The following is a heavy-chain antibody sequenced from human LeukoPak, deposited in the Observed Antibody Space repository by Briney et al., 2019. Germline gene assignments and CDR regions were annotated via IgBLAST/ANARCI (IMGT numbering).Heavy chain of an antibody. CDR2: ISFDGANK. Sequence: GGSLRLSCAPSGFTFSMSSMHWVRLAPGKGLEWLAGISFDGANKFSGDSVKGRFSISRDNSMNTLYLQMNSLGLDDTAVYFCARGRAGIAAAGFDYWGQGTLVTVSS. CDR3: ARGRAGIAAAGFDY. J-gene: IGHJ4*02. V-gene: IGHV3-30*04. D-gene: IGHD6-13*01. CDR1: GFTFSMSS.